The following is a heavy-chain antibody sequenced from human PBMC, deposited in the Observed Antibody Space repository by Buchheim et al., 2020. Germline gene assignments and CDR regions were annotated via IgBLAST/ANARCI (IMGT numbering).Heavy chain of an antibody. J-gene: IGHJ4*02. V-gene: IGHV4-59*01. CDR1: GGSISSYY. D-gene: IGHD3-10*01. Sequence: QVQLQESGPGLVKPSETLSLTCTVSGGSISSYYWSWIRQPPGKGLEWIGYIYYSGSTNYNPSLKSRVTISVDTSKNQFPLKLSSVTAADTAVYYCASITMVRGVYYFDYWGQGTL. CDR2: IYYSGST. CDR3: ASITMVRGVYYFDY.